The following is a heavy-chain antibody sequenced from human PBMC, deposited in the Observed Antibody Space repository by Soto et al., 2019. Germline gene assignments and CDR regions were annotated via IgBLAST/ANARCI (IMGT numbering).Heavy chain of an antibody. CDR3: ARENSVGFLGFDW. D-gene: IGHD2-15*01. J-gene: IGHJ4*02. Sequence: PGGSLRLACAASGVTFTTHIMNWVRQPTGKGLEWISYISGSSSTIYYADSVKGRFTVSRDNAKNSLYLQMNSLRDEDTALYYCARENSVGFLGFDWWGQGVLVTGSS. CDR1: GVTFTTHI. V-gene: IGHV3-48*02. CDR2: ISGSSSTI.